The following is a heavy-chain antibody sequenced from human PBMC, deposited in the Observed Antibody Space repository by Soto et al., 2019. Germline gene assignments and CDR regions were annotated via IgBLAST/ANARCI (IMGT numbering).Heavy chain of an antibody. Sequence: EVQLLESGGGLVQPGGSLRLSCAASGFTFSSYAMSWVRQAPGKGLEWVSAISGSGGSTYYADSVKGLFTISRDNSKNTLYLQMNSLRAEDTAVYYCAKQYDDYIWGSYRYTAGYFDYWGQGTLVTVSS. J-gene: IGHJ4*02. CDR3: AKQYDDYIWGSYRYTAGYFDY. CDR2: ISGSGGST. CDR1: GFTFSSYA. V-gene: IGHV3-23*01. D-gene: IGHD3-16*02.